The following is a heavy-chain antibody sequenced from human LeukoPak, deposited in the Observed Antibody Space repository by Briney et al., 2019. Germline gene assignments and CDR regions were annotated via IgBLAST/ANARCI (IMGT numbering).Heavy chain of an antibody. D-gene: IGHD6-19*01. CDR1: GYSFSDYY. V-gene: IGHV1-2*02. CDR3: ARGLAVAEN. J-gene: IGHJ4*02. Sequence: ASVKLSCKASGYSFSDYYVYWVRQAAGQGLEWMGVINANTGDTYYAQMLQGSVAMSIDTSISTAYIELSRLTSDDTAEYYCARGLAVAENWGQGNLVTVSS. CDR2: INANTGDT.